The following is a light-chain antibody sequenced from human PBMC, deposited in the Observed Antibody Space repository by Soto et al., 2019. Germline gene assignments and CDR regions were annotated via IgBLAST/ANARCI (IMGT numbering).Light chain of an antibody. Sequence: DIQMTQSPSSLSASVGDRVTITCQASRDIKKYLNWYQQKPGKAPKLLIYDASTLTTGVPSRFSGSGSGADFTFTINSLQPEDIATYYCPQYDNVHSVTFGGGTKVEIK. V-gene: IGKV1-33*01. CDR2: DAS. CDR3: PQYDNVHSVT. CDR1: RDIKKY. J-gene: IGKJ4*01.